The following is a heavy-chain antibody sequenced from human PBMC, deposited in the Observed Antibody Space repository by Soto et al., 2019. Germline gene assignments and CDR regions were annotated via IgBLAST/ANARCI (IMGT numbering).Heavy chain of an antibody. CDR3: TTGELLPIVLMVYDANYYYYMDV. J-gene: IGHJ6*03. Sequence: GGSLRLSCAASGFTFSNAWMSWVRQAPGKGLEWVGRIKSKTDGGTTDYAAPVKGRFTISRDDSKNTLYLQMNSLKTEDTAVYYCTTGELLPIVLMVYDANYYYYMDVWGKGTTVTVSS. CDR1: GFTFSNAW. V-gene: IGHV3-15*01. CDR2: IKSKTDGGTT. D-gene: IGHD2-8*01.